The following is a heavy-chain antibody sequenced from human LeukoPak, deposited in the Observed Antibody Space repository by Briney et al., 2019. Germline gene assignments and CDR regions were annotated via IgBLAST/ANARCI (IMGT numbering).Heavy chain of an antibody. CDR2: INTNTGNP. J-gene: IGHJ3*02. V-gene: IGHV7-4-1*02. D-gene: IGHD3-3*01. Sequence: ASVKVSCKASGYTYTGYYMHWVRQAPGQGLEWMGWINTNTGNPTYAQGFTGRFVFSLDTSVSTAYLQISSLKAEDTAVYYCARSIEPLIRFLDHDAFDIWGQGTMVTVSS. CDR1: GYTYTGYY. CDR3: ARSIEPLIRFLDHDAFDI.